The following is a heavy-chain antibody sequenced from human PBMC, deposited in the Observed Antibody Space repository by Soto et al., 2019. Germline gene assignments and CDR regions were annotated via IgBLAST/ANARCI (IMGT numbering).Heavy chain of an antibody. D-gene: IGHD3-10*01. J-gene: IGHJ5*02. V-gene: IGHV3-66*01. CDR2: IYSGGST. Sequence: GGSLRLSCAASGFTVSSNYMSWVRQAQGKGLEWVSVIYSGGSTYYADSVKGRFTISRDNSKNTLYLQMNSLRAEDTAVYYCARVGQITMVRGVIPRPFDPWGQGTLVTVSS. CDR1: GFTVSSNY. CDR3: ARVGQITMVRGVIPRPFDP.